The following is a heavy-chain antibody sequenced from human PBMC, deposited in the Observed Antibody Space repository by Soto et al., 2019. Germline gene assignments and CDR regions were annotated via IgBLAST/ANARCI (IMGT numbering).Heavy chain of an antibody. D-gene: IGHD3-16*02. J-gene: IGHJ4*02. Sequence: QVQLVQSGAEVKKPGASVKVSCKASGYTFTSYGISWVRQAPGQGLEWMGWISAYNCNTNYAQKLQGRVTMTTDTSTSTAYMELRSLRSDDTAVYYCARLEYDYIWGSYRYPYDYWGQGTLVTVSS. CDR1: GYTFTSYG. V-gene: IGHV1-18*01. CDR2: ISAYNCNT. CDR3: ARLEYDYIWGSYRYPYDY.